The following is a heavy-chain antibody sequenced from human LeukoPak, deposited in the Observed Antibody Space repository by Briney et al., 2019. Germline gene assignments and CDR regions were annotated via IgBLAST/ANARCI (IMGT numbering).Heavy chain of an antibody. V-gene: IGHV4-4*02. D-gene: IGHD6-13*01. J-gene: IGHJ6*03. Sequence: PSGTLSLTCAVSGGSISSSNWWSWVRQPPGKGLEWIGEIYHSGSTNYNPSLKSRVTIPVDKSKNQFSLKLSSVTAADTAVYYCARGRSGYSSSWPYYYYYYMDVWGKGTTVTVSS. CDR1: GGSISSSNW. CDR2: IYHSGST. CDR3: ARGRSGYSSSWPYYYYYYMDV.